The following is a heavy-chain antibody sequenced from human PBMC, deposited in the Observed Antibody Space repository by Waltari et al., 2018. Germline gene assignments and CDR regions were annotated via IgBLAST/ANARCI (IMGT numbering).Heavy chain of an antibody. V-gene: IGHV4-34*01. CDR1: GGSFSGYY. Sequence: QVQLQQWGAGLLKPSETLSLTCAVYGGSFSGYYWSWIRQPPGKGLEWIGEINHSGSTNSNPSLKSRVTISVDTSKNQFSLKLSSVTAADTAVYYCAITRRDGYNSYFDYWGQGTLVTVSS. CDR3: AITRRDGYNSYFDY. D-gene: IGHD5-12*01. CDR2: INHSGST. J-gene: IGHJ4*02.